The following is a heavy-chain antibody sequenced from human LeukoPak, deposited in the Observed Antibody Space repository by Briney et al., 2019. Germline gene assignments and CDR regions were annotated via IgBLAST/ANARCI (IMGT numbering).Heavy chain of an antibody. D-gene: IGHD3-22*01. Sequence: TLSLTCTVSGGSISSGDYYWNWIRQPPGKGLEWIVYISYSGSTYFNPSLRSRVTISVDTSENQFSLKLSSVTAADTAVYYFARETYYYDSSGLPHYYMDVWGKGTTVTVSS. J-gene: IGHJ6*03. CDR2: ISYSGST. CDR3: ARETYYYDSSGLPHYYMDV. CDR1: GGSISSGDYY. V-gene: IGHV4-30-4*08.